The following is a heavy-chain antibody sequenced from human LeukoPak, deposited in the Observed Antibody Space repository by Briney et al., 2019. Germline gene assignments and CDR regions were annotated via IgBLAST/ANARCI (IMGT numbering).Heavy chain of an antibody. CDR3: ATGERGDAAMVYILWQN. V-gene: IGHV1-2*02. CDR1: GYAFSSYG. J-gene: IGHJ4*02. D-gene: IGHD5-18*01. Sequence: ASVKVSCKASGYAFSSYGISWVRQAPGQGLEWMGWINPNSGGTNYAQKFQGRVTMTRDTSISTAYMELSRLRSDDTAVYYCATGERGDAAMVYILWQNWGQGTLVTVSS. CDR2: INPNSGGT.